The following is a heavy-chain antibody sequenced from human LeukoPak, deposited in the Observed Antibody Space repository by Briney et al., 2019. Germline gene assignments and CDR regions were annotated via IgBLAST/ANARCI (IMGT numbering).Heavy chain of an antibody. D-gene: IGHD2-15*01. CDR2: ITPIFGTA. CDR3: VRSGYCYGGTCHSGAFDI. V-gene: IGHV1-69*05. Sequence: SVKVSCKASGGTFSNYAISWVRQAPGQGLEWMGGITPIFGTANYAQKLQGRITMTTDTSTSTAYMELRSLRSDDTAVYYCVRSGYCYGGTCHSGAFDIWGQGTVVTVSS. CDR1: GGTFSNYA. J-gene: IGHJ3*02.